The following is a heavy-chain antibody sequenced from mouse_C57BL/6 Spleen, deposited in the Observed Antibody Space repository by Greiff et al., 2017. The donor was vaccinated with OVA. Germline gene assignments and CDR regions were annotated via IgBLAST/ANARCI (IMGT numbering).Heavy chain of an antibody. V-gene: IGHV5-6*01. J-gene: IGHJ2*01. Sequence: EVQLVESGGDLVKPGGSLKLSCAASGFTFSSYGMSWVRQTPDKRLEWVATISSGGSYTYYPDSVKGRFTISRDNAKNTLYLQMSSLKSEDTAMYYFARHNDRRSFDYWGQGTTLTVSS. CDR1: GFTFSSYG. D-gene: IGHD2-12*01. CDR3: ARHNDRRSFDY. CDR2: ISSGGSYT.